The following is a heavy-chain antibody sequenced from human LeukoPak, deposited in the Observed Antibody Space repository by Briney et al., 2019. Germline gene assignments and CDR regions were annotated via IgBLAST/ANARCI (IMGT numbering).Heavy chain of an antibody. CDR2: INHSGST. Sequence: SETLSLTCAAYGGSFSGYYWSWIRQPPGKGLEWIGEINHSGSTNYNPSLKSRVTISVDTSKNQFSLKLSSVTAADTAVYYCARGPGYCSGGSCRYDYWGQGTLVTVSS. V-gene: IGHV4-34*01. D-gene: IGHD2-15*01. CDR3: ARGPGYCSGGSCRYDY. J-gene: IGHJ4*02. CDR1: GGSFSGYY.